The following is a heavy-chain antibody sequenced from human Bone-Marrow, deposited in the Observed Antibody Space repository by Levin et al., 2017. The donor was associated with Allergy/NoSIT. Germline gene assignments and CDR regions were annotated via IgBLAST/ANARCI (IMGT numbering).Heavy chain of an antibody. V-gene: IGHV3-66*01. CDR3: ARGLNPNQGGAEFDY. CDR1: GFTVSSNY. Sequence: ASETLSLTCAASGFTVSSNYMSWVRQAPGKGLEWVSVVYGIGTTFYTDSVKGRFTISRDNSKNTLFLQMNRLRAEDTAVYYCARGLNPNQGGAEFDYWGQGTPVTVSS. J-gene: IGHJ4*02. D-gene: IGHD1-14*01. CDR2: VYGIGTT.